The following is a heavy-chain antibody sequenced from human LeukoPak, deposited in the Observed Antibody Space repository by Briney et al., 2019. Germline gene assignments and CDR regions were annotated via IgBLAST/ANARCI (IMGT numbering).Heavy chain of an antibody. D-gene: IGHD3-16*01. V-gene: IGHV3-11*04. J-gene: IGHJ6*02. CDR3: ATYTHWVAGDV. CDR2: ISSSGSTI. Sequence: GGSLRLSCAVSGFIFSGYYMSWVRQAPGKGLEWVSYISSSGSTIYYADSVKGRFTSSRDNARNSLYLQMSSLRAEDTAVYYCATYTHWVAGDVWGQGTTVTVSS. CDR1: GFIFSGYY.